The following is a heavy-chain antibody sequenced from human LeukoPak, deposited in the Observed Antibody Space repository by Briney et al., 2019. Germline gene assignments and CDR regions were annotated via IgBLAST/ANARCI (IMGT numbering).Heavy chain of an antibody. D-gene: IGHD3-3*01. CDR2: ISAYNGNT. CDR1: GYTFTSYG. J-gene: IGHJ4*02. Sequence: ASVKVSCKASGYTFTSYGISWVRQAPGQGLEWMGWISAYNGNTNYAQKLQGRVTMTTGTSTSTAYMELRSLRSDDTAVYYCARARGRITIFGVVTMYYFDYWGQGTLVTVSS. CDR3: ARARGRITIFGVVTMYYFDY. V-gene: IGHV1-18*01.